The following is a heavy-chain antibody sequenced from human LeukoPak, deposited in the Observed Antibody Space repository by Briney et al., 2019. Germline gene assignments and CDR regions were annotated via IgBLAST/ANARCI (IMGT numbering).Heavy chain of an antibody. J-gene: IGHJ4*02. V-gene: IGHV4-30-2*01. D-gene: IGHD3-22*01. CDR1: GGSISSGGYS. CDR3: ARGYYDSSGYTVEY. Sequence: PSETLSLTCAVSGGSISSGGYSWSWIRRPPGKGLEWIGYIYHSGSTYYNPSLKSRVTISVDRSKNQFSLKLSSVTAADTAVYYCARGYYDSSGYTVEYWGQGTLVTVSS. CDR2: IYHSGST.